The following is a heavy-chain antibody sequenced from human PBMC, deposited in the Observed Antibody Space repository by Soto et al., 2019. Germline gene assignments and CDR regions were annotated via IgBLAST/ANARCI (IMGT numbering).Heavy chain of an antibody. D-gene: IGHD3-9*01. CDR2: ISYDGSNK. J-gene: IGHJ4*02. Sequence: GGSLRLSCAASGFTFSSYAMHWVRQAPGKGLEWVAVISYDGSNKYYADSVKGRFTISRDNSKNTLYLQMNSLRAEDTAVYYCARDMYYDILTGPDHWGQGTLVTVSS. CDR3: ARDMYYDILTGPDH. V-gene: IGHV3-30-3*01. CDR1: GFTFSSYA.